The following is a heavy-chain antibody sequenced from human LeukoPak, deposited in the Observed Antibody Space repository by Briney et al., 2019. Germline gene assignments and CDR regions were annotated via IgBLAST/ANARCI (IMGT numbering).Heavy chain of an antibody. D-gene: IGHD5-24*01. J-gene: IGHJ5*02. Sequence: GESLGLSCAASGFTLSAYTMTWVRQTPGKGLEWVSFITASDSRTNYADSVKGRFTISRDKSKNTLYLKMNSLRAEDTAVYYCARGSSRDGYNPWGQGTLVTVSS. CDR3: ARGSSRDGYNP. CDR2: ITASDSRT. V-gene: IGHV3-23*01. CDR1: GFTLSAYT.